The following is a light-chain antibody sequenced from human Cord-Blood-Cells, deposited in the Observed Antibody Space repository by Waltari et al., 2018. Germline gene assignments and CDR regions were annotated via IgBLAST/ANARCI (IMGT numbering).Light chain of an antibody. J-gene: IGLJ2*01. CDR2: DVS. CDR3: SSYTSSSTLV. V-gene: IGLV2-14*01. CDR1: SSDVGGYNY. Sequence: QSALTQPASVSGSPGQSITISCTGTSSDVGGYNYVSWYQQHPGKAPKLMIYDVSNRPSCLSPLFSSSQSVNTSSLTISGLQAEDEADYYCSSYTSSSTLVFGGGTKLTVL.